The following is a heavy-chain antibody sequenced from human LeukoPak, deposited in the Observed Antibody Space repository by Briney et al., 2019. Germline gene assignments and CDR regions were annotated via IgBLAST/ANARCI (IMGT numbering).Heavy chain of an antibody. CDR1: GFTFSDYY. Sequence: PGGSLRLSCAASGFTFSDYYMSWIRQAPGKGLEWVSYISSSGSTIYYADSVKGRFTISRDNAKNSLYLQMNSLRAEDTAVYYCARGKTYYDFWSGYYRLFDYWGQGTLVTVSS. V-gene: IGHV3-11*04. J-gene: IGHJ4*02. D-gene: IGHD3-3*01. CDR3: ARGKTYYDFWSGYYRLFDY. CDR2: ISSSGSTI.